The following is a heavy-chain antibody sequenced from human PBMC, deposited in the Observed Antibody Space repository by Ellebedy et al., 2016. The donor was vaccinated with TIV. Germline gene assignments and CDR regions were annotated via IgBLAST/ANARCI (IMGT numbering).Heavy chain of an antibody. D-gene: IGHD3-3*01. J-gene: IGHJ6*02. Sequence: GGSLRLSXAASGFTFSSYGMHWVRQAPGKGLEWVAVIWYDGSNKYYADSVKGRFTISRDNSKNTLYLQMNSLRAEDTAVYYCARDPMGIFGVDPLDYYGMDVWGQGTTVTVSS. CDR2: IWYDGSNK. CDR3: ARDPMGIFGVDPLDYYGMDV. V-gene: IGHV3-33*01. CDR1: GFTFSSYG.